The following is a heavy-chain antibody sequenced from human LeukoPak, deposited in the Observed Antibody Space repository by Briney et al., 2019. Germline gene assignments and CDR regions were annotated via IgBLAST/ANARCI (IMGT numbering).Heavy chain of an antibody. CDR1: GGTFSSYA. CDR2: IIPILGIA. CDR3: AREDCSGGSCYTFDY. Sequence: GASVKVSCKASGGTFSSYAISWVRQAPGQGLEWMGRIIPILGIANYAQKFQGRVTITADKSTSTAYMELSSLRSEDTAVYYRAREDCSGGSCYTFDYWGQGTLVTVSS. V-gene: IGHV1-69*04. D-gene: IGHD2-15*01. J-gene: IGHJ4*02.